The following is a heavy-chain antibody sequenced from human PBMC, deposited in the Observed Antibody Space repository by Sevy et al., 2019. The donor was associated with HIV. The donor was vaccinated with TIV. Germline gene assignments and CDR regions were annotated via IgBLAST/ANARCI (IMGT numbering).Heavy chain of an antibody. CDR2: ISAYNGDT. D-gene: IGHD2-15*01. CDR3: ARDCSGAFCSFDS. J-gene: IGHJ4*02. Sequence: ASVKVSCKASGYTFTNYGISWVRQAPGQGLEWMGWISAYNGDTNYAQKVQGRVTLTTDTSTTTAYMELMSLRSDDTAVYYCARDCSGAFCSFDSWGQGSLVTVSS. CDR1: GYTFTNYG. V-gene: IGHV1-18*04.